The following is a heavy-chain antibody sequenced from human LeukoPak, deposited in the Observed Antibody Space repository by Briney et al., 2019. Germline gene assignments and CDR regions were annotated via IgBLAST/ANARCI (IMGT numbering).Heavy chain of an antibody. CDR1: GGSFSGYY. V-gene: IGHV4-34*01. Sequence: PSETLSLTCAVYGGSFSGYYWSWIRQPPGKGLEWIGEINHSGSTNYNPSLKSRVTISVDTSKNQFSLKLSSVTAADTAVYYCAREINVAGSAFDIWGQETMVTVSS. J-gene: IGHJ3*02. CDR2: INHSGST. D-gene: IGHD6-19*01. CDR3: AREINVAGSAFDI.